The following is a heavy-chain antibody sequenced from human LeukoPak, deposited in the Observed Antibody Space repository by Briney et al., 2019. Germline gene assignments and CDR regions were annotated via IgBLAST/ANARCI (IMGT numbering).Heavy chain of an antibody. CDR1: GYTFTGYY. CDR3: ARDNYFDY. J-gene: IGHJ4*02. V-gene: IGHV1-2*02. Sequence: ASVKVSCKTSGYTFTGYYMHWVRQAPGHGLEWMGWINPNSGGTNYAQKFQGRVTMTRDTSISTAYMELSRLKSDDTAVYYCARDNYFDYWGQGTLVTVSS. CDR2: INPNSGGT.